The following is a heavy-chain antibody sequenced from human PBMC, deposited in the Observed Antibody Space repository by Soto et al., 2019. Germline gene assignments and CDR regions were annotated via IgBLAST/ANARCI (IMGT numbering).Heavy chain of an antibody. CDR1: GDTFSFYT. Sequence: QVQLVQSGAELKKPGSSVKVSCKASGDTFSFYTINWVRQAPGLGLEWMGRVNPILSMSNYAQEFQGRVPMPADKSPSTASMELRSLRSEDTAFYYCATSYGSGYRAFDYWGQGALVTVSS. CDR3: ATSYGSGYRAFDY. CDR2: VNPILSMS. D-gene: IGHD3-10*01. J-gene: IGHJ4*02. V-gene: IGHV1-69*02.